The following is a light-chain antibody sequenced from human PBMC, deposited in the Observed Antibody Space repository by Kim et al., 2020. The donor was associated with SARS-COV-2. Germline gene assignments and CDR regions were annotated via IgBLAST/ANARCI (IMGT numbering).Light chain of an antibody. V-gene: IGKV1-5*03. Sequence: DIQMTQSPSTLSVSVGDRVTITCRASQSIGTWLAWYQQKPGKAPRLLIYEASNLDSGVPSRFRGSGSGTEFTLTISSLQTDDFATYYCQQYNRSPGLTFGGGTKVEIK. CDR2: EAS. J-gene: IGKJ4*01. CDR1: QSIGTW. CDR3: QQYNRSPGLT.